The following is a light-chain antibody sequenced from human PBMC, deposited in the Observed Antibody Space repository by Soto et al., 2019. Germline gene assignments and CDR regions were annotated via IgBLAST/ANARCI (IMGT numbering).Light chain of an antibody. CDR2: AVS. J-gene: IGLJ1*01. V-gene: IGLV2-8*01. CDR1: SNDVGGNNDY. Sequence: QSVLTQPPSASVSPGQSVTISCTGSSNDVGGNNDYVSWYQQHPGKAPKLLIYAVSKRPSGVSERFSGSKSGNTASLTVSGLQAEDEADYYCIAYAGNDNFVFGSGTKVTVL. CDR3: IAYAGNDNFV.